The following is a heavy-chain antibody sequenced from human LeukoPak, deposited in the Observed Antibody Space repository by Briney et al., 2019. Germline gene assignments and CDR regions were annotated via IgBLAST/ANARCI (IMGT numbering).Heavy chain of an antibody. CDR3: ARGLRGFDY. V-gene: IGHV1-69*05. D-gene: IGHD3-16*01. Sequence: ASVKVSCKASGGTFSSYAISWVRQAPGQGLEWMGGIIPIFGTANYAQKLQGRVTMTTDTSTSTAYMELRSLRSDDTAVYYCARGLRGFDYWGQGTLVTVSS. J-gene: IGHJ4*02. CDR1: GGTFSSYA. CDR2: IIPIFGTA.